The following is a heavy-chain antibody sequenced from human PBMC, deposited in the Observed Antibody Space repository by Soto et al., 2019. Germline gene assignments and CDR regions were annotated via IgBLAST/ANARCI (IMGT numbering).Heavy chain of an antibody. CDR2: IYTSGNT. CDR3: ASGDNGDYGRAIDP. D-gene: IGHD4-17*01. J-gene: IGHJ5*02. CDR1: GGCISNYY. Sequence: SETLSLTCPVSGGCISNYYWSWIRQPAGKGLEWIGRIYTSGNTNYNPSLKGRVTMSVDMSKNQFSLKLSSVAAADTAVYYCASGDNGDYGRAIDPWGQGTLVTVSS. V-gene: IGHV4-4*07.